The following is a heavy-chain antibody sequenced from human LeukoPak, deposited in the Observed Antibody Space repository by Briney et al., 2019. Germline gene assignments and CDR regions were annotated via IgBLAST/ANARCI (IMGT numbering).Heavy chain of an antibody. D-gene: IGHD2-2*01. J-gene: IGHJ6*03. V-gene: IGHV3-30*02. CDR1: GFIFSNYG. CDR2: IEYDGSKK. CDR3: AKFCSSATCYGPGDYYYMDV. Sequence: PGGTLRLSCAASGFIFSNYGMHWVRQAPGKGLEWVAFIEYDGSKKDYADSVKGRLTISRDNSKNMMFLQVNSLRAEDTAVYYCAKFCSSATCYGPGDYYYMDVWGKGTTVTVSS.